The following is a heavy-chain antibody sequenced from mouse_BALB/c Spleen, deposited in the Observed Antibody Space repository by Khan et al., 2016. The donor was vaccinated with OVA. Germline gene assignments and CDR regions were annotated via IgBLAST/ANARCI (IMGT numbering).Heavy chain of an antibody. CDR2: INPRSDYT. D-gene: IGHD2-14*01. V-gene: IGHV1-4*01. J-gene: IGHJ4*01. CDR3: ARRTTGYAIDY. Sequence: QVQLQQSGAELSRPGASVKMSCKASGYTFTSNTMHWVKQSPGQGLEWIGYINPRSDYTIYSQKFKDKATFTADISSRTAYMQLSSLTSDDSAVLYYARRTTGYAIDYWGQGTSVTVSS. CDR1: GYTFTSNT.